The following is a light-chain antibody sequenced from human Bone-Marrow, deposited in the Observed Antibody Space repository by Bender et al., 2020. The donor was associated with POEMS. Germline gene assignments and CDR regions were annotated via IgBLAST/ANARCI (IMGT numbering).Light chain of an antibody. Sequence: QSALTQPASVSASPGQSITISCTGTSSDVRDYNYVSWYQYHPGKAPKLIIYDVIYRPSGVSGRFSGSRSGNTASLTISGVQAEDEADYYCQSYDPNTLLFGGGTKLTVL. CDR3: QSYDPNTLL. V-gene: IGLV2-14*03. J-gene: IGLJ2*01. CDR2: DVI. CDR1: SSDVRDYNY.